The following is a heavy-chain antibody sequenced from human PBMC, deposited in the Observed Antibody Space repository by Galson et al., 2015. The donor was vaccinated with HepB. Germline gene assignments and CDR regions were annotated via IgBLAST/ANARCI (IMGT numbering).Heavy chain of an antibody. CDR2: ISYDGTNK. V-gene: IGHV3-30*04. D-gene: IGHD5-12*01. CDR1: GFTFNAYS. CDR3: ATLAQYNGYDRTVDY. Sequence: SLRLSCAASGFTFNAYSMHWVRQAPGKGLEWVAVISYDGTNKYYADSVKGRFTISRDNSKNTLYLQMDSLRTEDTAMYYCATLAQYNGYDRTVDYWGQGTLVTVS. J-gene: IGHJ4*02.